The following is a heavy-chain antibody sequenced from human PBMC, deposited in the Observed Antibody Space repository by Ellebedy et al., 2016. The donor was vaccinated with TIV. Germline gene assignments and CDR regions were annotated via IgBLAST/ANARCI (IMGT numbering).Heavy chain of an antibody. V-gene: IGHV3-21*03. CDR2: ISSTGSYM. D-gene: IGHD3-10*01. CDR1: GFIFSSYS. CDR3: ARDQGEWLRHNGMDV. Sequence: GESLKISCAASGFIFSSYSMNWVRQAPGKGLEWVSSISSTGSYMYYADSVNGRFTISRDNAKNSLYLQMSSLRAEDTAVYYCARDQGEWLRHNGMDVWGQGTTVTVSS. J-gene: IGHJ6*02.